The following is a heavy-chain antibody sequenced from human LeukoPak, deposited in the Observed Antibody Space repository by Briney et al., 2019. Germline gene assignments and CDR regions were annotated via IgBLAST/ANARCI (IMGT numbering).Heavy chain of an antibody. CDR3: ARFPYDFWSGSHYYMDV. J-gene: IGHJ6*03. CDR1: GGSISSYY. CDR2: IYYSGNT. Sequence: SETLSLTCTVSGGSISSYYWSWIRQPPGKGLEWIGYIYYSGNTNYNPSLKSRVTISVDTSKNQFSLKLSSVTAADTAVYYCARFPYDFWSGSHYYMDVWGKGTTVTVSS. V-gene: IGHV4-59*01. D-gene: IGHD3-3*01.